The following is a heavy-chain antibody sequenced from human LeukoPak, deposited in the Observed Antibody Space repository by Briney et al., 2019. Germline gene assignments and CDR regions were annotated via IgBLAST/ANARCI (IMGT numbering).Heavy chain of an antibody. J-gene: IGHJ4*02. CDR1: GGSISGYY. D-gene: IGHD3-22*01. Sequence: SETLSLTCTVSGGSISGYYWSWIRLTPGKGLEWIGYIHSSGSTSYNPSLKSRVTTSVATSQNQFSLKLRSVTAADTAVYYCAGLDYDSRGYIFDSWGQGTLVTVSS. CDR3: AGLDYDSRGYIFDS. V-gene: IGHV4-4*09. CDR2: IHSSGST.